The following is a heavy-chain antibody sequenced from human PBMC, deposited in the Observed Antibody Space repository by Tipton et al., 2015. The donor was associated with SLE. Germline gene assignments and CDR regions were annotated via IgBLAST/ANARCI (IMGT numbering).Heavy chain of an antibody. J-gene: IGHJ4*02. CDR2: IWFDGSNK. D-gene: IGHD5-24*01. CDR1: GFTFSSYG. V-gene: IGHV3-33*06. CDR3: AKDIDGDS. Sequence: SLRLSCAASGFTFSSYGMHWVRQAPGKGLQWVAVIWFDGSNKYYTDSVKGRFTISRDNSKNTLYLQMNSLRAEDTAVYYCAKDIDGDSWGQGTLVTVSS.